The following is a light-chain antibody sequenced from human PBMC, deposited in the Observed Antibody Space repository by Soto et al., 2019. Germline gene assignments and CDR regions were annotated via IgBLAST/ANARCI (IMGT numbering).Light chain of an antibody. V-gene: IGKV1-5*01. CDR3: QQYNSYSPAT. Sequence: DIQMTQSPSTLAASVGDRVTITCRASQSIGDWLACYQQKPGKAPNLLIYDASRSVSGVPSRFSGGGSVTAFTLTIISLQPDDFATYYCQQYNSYSPATFGQGTKVEIK. CDR2: DAS. CDR1: QSIGDW. J-gene: IGKJ1*01.